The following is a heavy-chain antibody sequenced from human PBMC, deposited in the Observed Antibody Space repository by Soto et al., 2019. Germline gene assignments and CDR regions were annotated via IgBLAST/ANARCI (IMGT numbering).Heavy chain of an antibody. Sequence: GASVKVSCKASGYTLTSYGISWVRQAPGQGLEWMGWISAYNGNTNYAQKLQGRVTMTTDTSTSTAYMELRSLRSDDTAAYYCARGYVVTSGYVADFDYWGQGTLVTVSS. J-gene: IGHJ4*02. CDR2: ISAYNGNT. V-gene: IGHV1-18*01. CDR3: ARGYVVTSGYVADFDY. D-gene: IGHD5-12*01. CDR1: GYTLTSYG.